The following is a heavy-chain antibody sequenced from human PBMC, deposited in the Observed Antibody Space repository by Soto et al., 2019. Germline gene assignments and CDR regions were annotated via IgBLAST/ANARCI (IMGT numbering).Heavy chain of an antibody. D-gene: IGHD3-10*01. Sequence: EAQLVESGGGLVQPGRSLKLSCAASGFTFSDSAIHWVRQASGKGLEWVGRIKSDADSYATAYAASVKGRFTISRDDSRSTTYLQMNSLKTEDTAVYYCTKFGDFGGFDPWGQGTLVTVSS. CDR1: GFTFSDSA. V-gene: IGHV3-73*01. CDR2: IKSDADSYAT. CDR3: TKFGDFGGFDP. J-gene: IGHJ5*02.